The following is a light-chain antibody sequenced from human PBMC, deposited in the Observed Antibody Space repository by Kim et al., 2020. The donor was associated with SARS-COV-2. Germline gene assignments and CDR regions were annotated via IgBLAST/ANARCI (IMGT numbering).Light chain of an antibody. J-gene: IGKJ1*01. CDR2: DSS. CDR3: QQYNSYWT. V-gene: IGKV1-5*02. CDR1: ESISTW. Sequence: DSVTIICRATESISTWLAWYQQKPWMSPKLLIFDSSSLENGVPSRSSGTVSGTEFTLTVSSLQPDDSAIYYCQQYNSYWTFGLGTKVDNK.